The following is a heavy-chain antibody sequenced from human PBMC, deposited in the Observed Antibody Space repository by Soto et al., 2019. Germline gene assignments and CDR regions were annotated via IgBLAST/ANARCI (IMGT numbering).Heavy chain of an antibody. V-gene: IGHV3-23*01. J-gene: IGHJ2*01. CDR1: GFTFRSYA. CDR2: IRGSGIST. Sequence: DVQLLESGGGLVQPGGSLRLSCAASGFTFRSYAMSWVRQAPGKGLEWVSGIRGSGISTHYADSVKGRCTVARDNSKNTLNMQMNRLRAEDTAVYNCAKAPVGPDWYFDLWGRGTLVTVSS. CDR3: AKAPVGPDWYFDL.